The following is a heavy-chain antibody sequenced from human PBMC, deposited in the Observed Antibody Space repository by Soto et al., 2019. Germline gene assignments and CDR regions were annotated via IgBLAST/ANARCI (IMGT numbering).Heavy chain of an antibody. CDR1: GFTFSSYG. Sequence: QVQLVESGGGVVQPGRSLRLSCAASGFTFSSYGMYWVRQAPGKGLEWVAAILYDGSNKYYADSVKGRFTISRDNSKNTLYLQMNSLRVDDTAVYYCAKAYFDSSGLDYWGQGTLVTVSS. J-gene: IGHJ4*02. D-gene: IGHD3-22*01. CDR3: AKAYFDSSGLDY. CDR2: ILYDGSNK. V-gene: IGHV3-30*18.